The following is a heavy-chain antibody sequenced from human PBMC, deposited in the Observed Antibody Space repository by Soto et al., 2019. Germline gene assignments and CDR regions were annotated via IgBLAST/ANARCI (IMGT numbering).Heavy chain of an antibody. D-gene: IGHD3-9*01. CDR3: ARDNKPYDILTGYPDAFDI. CDR1: GFTFSSYG. CDR2: IWYDGSNK. J-gene: IGHJ3*02. V-gene: IGHV3-33*01. Sequence: GGSLRLSCAASGFTFSSYGMHWVRQAPGKGLEWVAVIWYDGSNKYYADSVKGRFTISRDNSKNTLYLQMNSLRAEDTAVYYCARDNKPYDILTGYPDAFDIWGQGTMVTVSS.